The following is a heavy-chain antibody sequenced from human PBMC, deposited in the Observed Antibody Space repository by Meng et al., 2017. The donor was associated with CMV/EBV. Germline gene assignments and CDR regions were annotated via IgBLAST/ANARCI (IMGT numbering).Heavy chain of an antibody. J-gene: IGHJ4*02. CDR1: GGTCSSYA. CDR2: IIPIFGTA. D-gene: IGHD1-26*01. Sequence: SGGTCSSYAISWVRQAPGQGLEWMGGIIPIFGTANYAQKFQGRVTITADESTSTAYMELSSLRSEDTAVYYCARDGKSIVGATHFDYWGQGTLVTVSS. CDR3: ARDGKSIVGATHFDY. V-gene: IGHV1-69*01.